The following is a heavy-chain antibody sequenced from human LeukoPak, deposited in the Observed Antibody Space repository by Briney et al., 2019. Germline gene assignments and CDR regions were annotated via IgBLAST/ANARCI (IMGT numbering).Heavy chain of an antibody. V-gene: IGHV3-30*18. CDR3: AKDGESTGAADV. D-gene: IGHD4-17*01. Sequence: PGRSLRLSCAAPGFTFSSYGMHWVRQAPGKGLEWVAVISYDGSNKYYADSVKGRFTISRDNSKNTLYLQMNSLRAEDTAVYYCAKDGESTGAADVWGKGTTVTVSS. CDR2: ISYDGSNK. J-gene: IGHJ6*04. CDR1: GFTFSSYG.